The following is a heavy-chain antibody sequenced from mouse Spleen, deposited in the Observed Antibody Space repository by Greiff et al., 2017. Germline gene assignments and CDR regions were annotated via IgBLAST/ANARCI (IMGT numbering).Heavy chain of an antibody. D-gene: IGHD1-1*01. CDR2: IWSGGST. CDR1: GFSLTSYG. Sequence: QVQLQQSGPGLVQPSQSLSITCTVSGFSLTSYGVHWVRQSPGKGLEWLGVIWSGGSTDYNAAFISRLSISKDNSKSQVFFKMNSLQADDTAIYYCARSYYYGSSYSYWYFDVWGTGTTVTVSS. J-gene: IGHJ1*03. CDR3: ARSYYYGSSYSYWYFDV. V-gene: IGHV2-2*01.